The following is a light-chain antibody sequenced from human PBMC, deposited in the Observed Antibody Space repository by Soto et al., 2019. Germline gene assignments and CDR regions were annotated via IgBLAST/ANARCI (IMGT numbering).Light chain of an antibody. CDR1: QNVSKY. CDR2: TAS. V-gene: IGKV1-39*01. CDR3: QQSYSVPLA. Sequence: DIQMTQSPSSLSASVGDRVSITCRASQNVSKYLNWYQQKPGKAPKLLIHTASSLQSGVASGFSGSGFGTEFTLTISNLQPEDFATYSCQQSYSVPLAFGGGTKVEIK. J-gene: IGKJ4*01.